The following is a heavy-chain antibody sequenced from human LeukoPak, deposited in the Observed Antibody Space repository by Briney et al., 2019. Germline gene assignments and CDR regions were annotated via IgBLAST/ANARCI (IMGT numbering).Heavy chain of an antibody. J-gene: IGHJ3*02. CDR3: ARYRYENYYDSSGYGLYAFDI. CDR1: GGSISSSSYY. CDR2: IYYSGST. V-gene: IGHV4-39*07. D-gene: IGHD3-22*01. Sequence: PSETLSLTCTVSGGSISSSSYYWGWIRQPPGKGLEWIGSIYYSGSTYYNPSLKSRVAISVDTSKNQFSLKLSSVTAADTAVYYCARYRYENYYDSSGYGLYAFDIWGQGTMVTVPS.